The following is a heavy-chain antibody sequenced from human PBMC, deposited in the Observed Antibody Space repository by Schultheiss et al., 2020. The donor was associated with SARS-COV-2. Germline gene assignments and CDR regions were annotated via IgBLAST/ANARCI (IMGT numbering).Heavy chain of an antibody. CDR2: ISSSSSTI. Sequence: GGSLRLSCAASGFTFSSYSMNWVRQAPGKGLEWVSYISSSSSTIYYADSVKGRFTISRDNAKNSLYLQMNSLRDEDTAVYYCASLTTAEGYYYMDVWGKGTTVTVSS. J-gene: IGHJ6*03. CDR3: ASLTTAEGYYYMDV. V-gene: IGHV3-48*02. CDR1: GFTFSSYS. D-gene: IGHD3-22*01.